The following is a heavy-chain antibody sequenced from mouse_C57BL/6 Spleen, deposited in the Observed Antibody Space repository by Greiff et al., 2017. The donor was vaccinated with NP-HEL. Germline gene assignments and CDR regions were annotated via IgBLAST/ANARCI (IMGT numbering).Heavy chain of an antibody. V-gene: IGHV1-15*01. CDR3: TRSAITTVVAFDY. D-gene: IGHD1-1*01. Sequence: QVQLQQSGAELVRPGASVTLSCKASGYTFTDYEMHWVKQTPVHGLEWIGAIDPETGGTPYNQKFKGKAILTADKSSSTAYMELRSLTSEDSAVYYCTRSAITTVVAFDYWGQGTTLTVSS. J-gene: IGHJ2*01. CDR1: GYTFTDYE. CDR2: IDPETGGT.